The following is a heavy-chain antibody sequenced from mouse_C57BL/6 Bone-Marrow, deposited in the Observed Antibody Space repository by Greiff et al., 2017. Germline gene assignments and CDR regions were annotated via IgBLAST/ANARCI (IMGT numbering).Heavy chain of an antibody. Sequence: QVQLQQPGAELVKPGASVKLSCKASGYTFTSYWMHWVKQRPGQGLEWIGMIHPNSGSTNYNEKFKSKATLTVAKSSSTAYMQLSSLTSEDSAVYYCARGRYYYGSSYAWFAYWGQGTLVTVSA. J-gene: IGHJ3*01. D-gene: IGHD1-1*01. V-gene: IGHV1-64*01. CDR2: IHPNSGST. CDR3: ARGRYYYGSSYAWFAY. CDR1: GYTFTSYW.